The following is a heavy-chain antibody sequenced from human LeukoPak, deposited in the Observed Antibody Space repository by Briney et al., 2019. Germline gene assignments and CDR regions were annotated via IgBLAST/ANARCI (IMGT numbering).Heavy chain of an antibody. V-gene: IGHV1-3*01. D-gene: IGHD2-15*01. CDR3: ARGDDELLHFDY. CDR1: GYTFTSYA. CDR2: INAGNGNT. J-gene: IGHJ4*02. Sequence: ASVKVSCKASGYTFTSYAMHWVRQAPGQRLEWMGWINAGNGNTKYSQKFQGRVTITRDTSASTAYMELSSLRSEDTAVYYCARGDDELLHFDYWGQGTLVTVSS.